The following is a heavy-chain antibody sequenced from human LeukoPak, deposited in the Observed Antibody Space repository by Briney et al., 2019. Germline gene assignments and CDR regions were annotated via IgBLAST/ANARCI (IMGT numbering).Heavy chain of an antibody. CDR2: IYTSGST. J-gene: IGHJ4*02. D-gene: IGHD1-7*01. Sequence: SETLSLTCSVSGGSISSGSYYWSWIRQPAGKGLEWIGRIYTSGSTNYNPSLKSRVTISVDTSKNQFSLKLRSVTAADTAVYYCARLYGNYQNYFDYWGQGTLVTVSS. CDR3: ARLYGNYQNYFDY. CDR1: GGSISSGSYY. V-gene: IGHV4-61*02.